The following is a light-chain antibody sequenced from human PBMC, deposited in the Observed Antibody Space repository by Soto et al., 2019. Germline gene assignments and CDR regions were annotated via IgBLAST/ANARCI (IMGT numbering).Light chain of an antibody. CDR3: QQDNSYSRT. J-gene: IGKJ1*01. CDR2: KAS. V-gene: IGKV1-5*03. Sequence: DIQMTQSPSTLSASVGDRVTLTCRASQSISSWLAWYQQKPWKAPKLLIYKASCLESAVTSRFSGSGSGTEFTLTTSSLQPDDFATYYCQQDNSYSRTFSHGPKVEIK. CDR1: QSISSW.